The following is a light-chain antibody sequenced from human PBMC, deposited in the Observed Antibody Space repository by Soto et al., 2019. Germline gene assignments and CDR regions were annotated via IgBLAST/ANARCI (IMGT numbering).Light chain of an antibody. CDR1: QTINSY. J-gene: IGKJ1*01. CDR2: AAS. Sequence: DVQMTQSPSSLSASVGDIVTITCRASQTINSYLNWYQQKPGKAPKLLIYAASSLKSGVTSRFSGSGSGTDFTLTISNLQPEDFATYYCQQSYSTFKTFGQGTKVESK. CDR3: QQSYSTFKT. V-gene: IGKV1-39*01.